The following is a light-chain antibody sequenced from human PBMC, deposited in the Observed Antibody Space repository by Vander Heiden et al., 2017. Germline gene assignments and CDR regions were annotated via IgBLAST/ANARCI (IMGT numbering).Light chain of an antibody. CDR3: QQHDQIPPYI. V-gene: IGKV1-33*01. Sequence: DIQMTQSPSSLSVSVGDRVTITCQASQDIRNYINWYQQKPGKAPKVLIHDASNLQPGVPSRFSGSGFGTDFTFTISSRQPEDIAPYYCQQHDQIPPYIFGQRTKLEIK. CDR1: QDIRNY. CDR2: DAS. J-gene: IGKJ2*01.